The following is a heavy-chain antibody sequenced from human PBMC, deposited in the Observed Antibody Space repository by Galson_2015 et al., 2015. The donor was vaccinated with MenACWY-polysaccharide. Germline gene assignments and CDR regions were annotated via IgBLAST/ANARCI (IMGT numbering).Heavy chain of an antibody. CDR3: AKDRGPDTSGWAEAFDM. J-gene: IGHJ3*02. Sequence: SLRLSCAASGFTFSNYAMSWVRQAPGKGLEWVSAISGTGGNTYYADSVRGRVTISRDNSKNTLHLQVNSLRAEDTAVYYCAKDRGPDTSGWAEAFDMWGQGTMVTV. V-gene: IGHV3-23*01. CDR2: ISGTGGNT. CDR1: GFTFSNYA. D-gene: IGHD6-19*01.